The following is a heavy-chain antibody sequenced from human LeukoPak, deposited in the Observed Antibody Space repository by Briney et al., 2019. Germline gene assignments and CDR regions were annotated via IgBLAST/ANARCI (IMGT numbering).Heavy chain of an antibody. D-gene: IGHD6-19*01. J-gene: IGHJ6*03. V-gene: IGHV3-48*03. CDR2: ISGSATII. CDR1: GFTFSSYE. Sequence: PGGSLRLSCAASGFTFSSYEMNWVRQAPGKGLEWVSYISGSATIIFYADSARGRFTISRDNTKNLLFLQMNSLRAEDTAVYYRARELSGWHAETGYYYYYTDVWGKGTTVTISS. CDR3: ARELSGWHAETGYYYYYTDV.